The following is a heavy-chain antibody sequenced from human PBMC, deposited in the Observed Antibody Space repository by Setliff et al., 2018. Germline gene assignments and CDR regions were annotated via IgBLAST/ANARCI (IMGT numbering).Heavy chain of an antibody. CDR2: IYYSGNT. Sequence: PSETLSLTCTVSGDSITSTSYYWGWIRQPPGKGLEWIGRIYYSGNTNYNPSLKSRVTISIDTSKNQFSLKLSSVTAADTAVYHCARGKTFFGAFIRAFDIWGQGRMVTVSS. CDR1: GDSITSTSYY. D-gene: IGHD3-3*01. V-gene: IGHV4-39*07. CDR3: ARGKTFFGAFIRAFDI. J-gene: IGHJ3*02.